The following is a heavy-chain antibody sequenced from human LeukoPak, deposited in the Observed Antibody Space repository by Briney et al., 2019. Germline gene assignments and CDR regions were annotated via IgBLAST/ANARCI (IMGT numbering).Heavy chain of an antibody. V-gene: IGHV3-49*03. Sequence: PGGSLRLSCTASGFTFGDYAMSWFRQAPGKGLEWVGFIRSIAYGGTTEYAASVKGRFTIPRDDSKSIAYLQMNSLKTEDTAVYYCTRAHGSGSYFRLDYWGQGTLVTVSS. CDR2: IRSIAYGGTT. CDR1: GFTFGDYA. CDR3: TRAHGSGSYFRLDY. J-gene: IGHJ4*02. D-gene: IGHD3-10*01.